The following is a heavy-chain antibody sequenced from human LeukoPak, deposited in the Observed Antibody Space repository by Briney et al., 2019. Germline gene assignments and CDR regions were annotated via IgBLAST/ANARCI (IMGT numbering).Heavy chain of an antibody. J-gene: IGHJ4*02. D-gene: IGHD6-13*01. CDR2: INSDGSST. CDR3: AKGDSYSSSSVVDY. CDR1: GFTFSSYW. Sequence: GGSLRLSCAASGFTFSSYWMHWVRQAPGKGLVWVSRINSDGSSTSYADSVKGRFTISRDNAKNSLYLQINSLRAEDTALYYCAKGDSYSSSSVVDYWGQGTLVTVSS. V-gene: IGHV3-74*01.